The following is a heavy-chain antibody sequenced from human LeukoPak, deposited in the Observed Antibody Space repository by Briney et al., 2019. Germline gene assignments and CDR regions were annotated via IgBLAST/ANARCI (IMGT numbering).Heavy chain of an antibody. CDR3: ARHAPPGSTAPKFGFDP. CDR1: GGSFSGDY. V-gene: IGHV4-34*01. D-gene: IGHD5/OR15-5a*01. Sequence: PSETLSLTCGVYGGSFSGDYWSWVRQPPGKGLEWIGSIYYSGSTYYNPSLKSRVTISVDTSKNQFSLKLSSVTAADTAVYYCARHAPPGSTAPKFGFDPWGQGTLVTVSS. J-gene: IGHJ5*02. CDR2: IYYSGST.